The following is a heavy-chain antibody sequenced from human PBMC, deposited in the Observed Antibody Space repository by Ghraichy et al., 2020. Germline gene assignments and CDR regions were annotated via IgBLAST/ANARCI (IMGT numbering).Heavy chain of an antibody. CDR2: ITSSSSFK. V-gene: IGHV3-48*02. CDR3: ARGSTVVRFFYYDGMDV. D-gene: IGHD4-23*01. J-gene: IGHJ6*02. CDR1: GFTFSSYS. Sequence: GGSLRLSCVGSGFTFSSYSMNWVRQSPGKGLEWVSYITSSSSFKSYAESVKGRFTISRDKAQNSLYLQMNSLRDEDTAVYYCARGSTVVRFFYYDGMDVWGQGTTGTVS.